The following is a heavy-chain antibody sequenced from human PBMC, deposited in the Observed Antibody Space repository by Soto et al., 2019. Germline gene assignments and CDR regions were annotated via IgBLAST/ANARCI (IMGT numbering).Heavy chain of an antibody. Sequence: SETLSLTCTVSGGSISSYYWSWIRQPPGKGLEWIGYIYYDRGTYYNPSLRSRLRLSLDISENQFSLKLASVTAADTAVYYCARMRLNYGADFWGQGIRVTVSS. D-gene: IGHD1-7*01. CDR2: IYYDRGT. CDR3: ARMRLNYGADF. J-gene: IGHJ4*02. CDR1: GGSISSYY. V-gene: IGHV4-59*08.